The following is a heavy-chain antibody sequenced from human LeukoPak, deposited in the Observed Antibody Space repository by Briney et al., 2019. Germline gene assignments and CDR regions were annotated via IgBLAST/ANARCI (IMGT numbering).Heavy chain of an antibody. CDR1: GGSISSGGYY. CDR3: ARGDSSNVASDY. J-gene: IGHJ4*02. D-gene: IGHD4-11*01. V-gene: IGHV4-31*03. CDR2: IYYSGST. Sequence: SQTLSLTCTVSGGSISSGGYYWSWIRQHPGKGLEWIGYIYYSGSTYYNPSLKSRVTISVDTSKTQFSLKLSSVTAADTAVYYCARGDSSNVASDYWGQGTLVSVSS.